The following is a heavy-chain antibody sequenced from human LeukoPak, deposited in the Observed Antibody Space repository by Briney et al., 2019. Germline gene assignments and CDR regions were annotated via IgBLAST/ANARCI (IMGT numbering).Heavy chain of an antibody. D-gene: IGHD4-17*01. CDR3: ARHVTTTFDY. J-gene: IGHJ4*02. Sequence: SETLSLTCTVSGGSISSSIYYWGWIRQPPGQGLEWIGSIYYSGSTCYNPSLKSRVTISVDTSKNQFSLKLSSVTAADTAVYYCARHVTTTFDYWGQGTLVTVSS. V-gene: IGHV4-39*01. CDR2: IYYSGST. CDR1: GGSISSSIYY.